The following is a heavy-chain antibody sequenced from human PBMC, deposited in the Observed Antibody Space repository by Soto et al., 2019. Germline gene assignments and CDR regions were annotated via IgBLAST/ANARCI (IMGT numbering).Heavy chain of an antibody. D-gene: IGHD1-26*01. V-gene: IGHV4-61*01. CDR2: IYYSGST. CDR3: ARGGGSYYIAY. J-gene: IGHJ4*02. Sequence: QVQLQESGPGLVKPSETLSLTCTVSGGSVSSGSYYWSWMLQPPGKGLEWIGYIYYSGSTNYNPSLKSRVTISVDTSKNQFSLKLSSVTAADTAVYYCARGGGSYYIAYWGQGTLVTVSS. CDR1: GGSVSSGSYY.